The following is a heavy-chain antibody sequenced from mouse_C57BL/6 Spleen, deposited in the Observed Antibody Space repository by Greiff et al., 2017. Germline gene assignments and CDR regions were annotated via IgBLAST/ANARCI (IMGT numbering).Heavy chain of an antibody. D-gene: IGHD2-1*01. CDR1: GYTFTGYW. J-gene: IGHJ4*01. Sequence: VQLQQSGAELMKPGASVKLSCKATGYTFTGYWIEWVKQRPGHGLEWIGEILPGSGSTNYHEKFKGKATFTADTSSNTAYMQLSSLTTEDSAIYYCARVPYGNYDHYAMDYWGQGTSVTVSS. V-gene: IGHV1-9*01. CDR3: ARVPYGNYDHYAMDY. CDR2: ILPGSGST.